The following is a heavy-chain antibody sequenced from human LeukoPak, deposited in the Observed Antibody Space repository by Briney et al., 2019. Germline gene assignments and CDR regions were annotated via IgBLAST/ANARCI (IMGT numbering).Heavy chain of an antibody. D-gene: IGHD4-17*01. CDR1: GGTFSSYA. Sequence: ASVKVSCKASGGTFSSYAISWVRQAPGQGLEWMGWINPNSGGTNYAQKFQGRVTMTRDTSISTAYMELSRLRSDDTAVYYCAIDQGETTVTTGYYGMGVWGQGTTVTVSS. CDR2: INPNSGGT. J-gene: IGHJ6*02. CDR3: AIDQGETTVTTGYYGMGV. V-gene: IGHV1-2*02.